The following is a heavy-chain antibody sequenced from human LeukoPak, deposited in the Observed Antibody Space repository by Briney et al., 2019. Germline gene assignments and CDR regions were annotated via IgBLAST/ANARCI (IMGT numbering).Heavy chain of an antibody. J-gene: IGHJ4*02. Sequence: PGRSLRLSCAASGFTFSSNGMHWVRQAPGKGLEWVAVIWYDGINKYYADSVKGRFTISRDSSKNTLYLQMNSLRAEDTAVYYCGRSYHRGNSGTSDYWGQGMLVTVSS. V-gene: IGHV3-33*01. CDR1: GFTFSSNG. CDR2: IWYDGINK. D-gene: IGHD4-23*01. CDR3: GRSYHRGNSGTSDY.